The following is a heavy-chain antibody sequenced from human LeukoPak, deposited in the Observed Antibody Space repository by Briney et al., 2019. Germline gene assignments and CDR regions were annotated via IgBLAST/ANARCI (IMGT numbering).Heavy chain of an antibody. CDR1: GGSLSGYY. CDR3: ARSGRYFETQ. V-gene: IGHV4-34*01. J-gene: IGHJ4*02. D-gene: IGHD3-9*01. Sequence: SETLSLTCAVYGGSLSGYYWSWIRQPPGKGLEWIGEIHHSGSTNYNASLKSRVTISVDTSKNQFTLKLSSVTAADTAVYYCARSGRYFETQWGQGTLVTVSS. CDR2: IHHSGST.